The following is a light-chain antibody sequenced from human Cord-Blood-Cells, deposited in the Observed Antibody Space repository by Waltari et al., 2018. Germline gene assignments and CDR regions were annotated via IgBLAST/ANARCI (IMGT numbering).Light chain of an antibody. V-gene: IGKV1-39*01. Sequence: DIQMTQSPSSLSASVGDRVTITCRASQSISSSLNWYQQKQGKAPNLLIYAASSLQSGVPSRFSGSGSGTDFTLTISSLQPEDFATYYCQQSYSTPPITFGQGTRLEIK. CDR3: QQSYSTPPIT. J-gene: IGKJ5*01. CDR2: AAS. CDR1: QSISSS.